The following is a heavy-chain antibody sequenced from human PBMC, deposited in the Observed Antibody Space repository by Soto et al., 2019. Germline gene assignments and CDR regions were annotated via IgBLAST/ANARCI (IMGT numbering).Heavy chain of an antibody. Sequence: PGGSLRLSCAASGFTFSDYGMDWVRQAPGKGLEWVAVISYDGSNKYYADSVKGRFTISRDNAKNSLYLQMNSLRAEDTAVYYCARDPQLYVDRAFDIWGQGTMVTVSS. V-gene: IGHV3-30*03. CDR2: ISYDGSNK. J-gene: IGHJ3*02. CDR3: ARDPQLYVDRAFDI. CDR1: GFTFSDYG. D-gene: IGHD1-1*01.